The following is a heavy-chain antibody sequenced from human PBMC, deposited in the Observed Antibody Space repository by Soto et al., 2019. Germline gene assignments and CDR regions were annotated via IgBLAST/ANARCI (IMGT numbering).Heavy chain of an antibody. V-gene: IGHV3-30*18. Sequence: GSLRLSCAASGFTFSSYGMHWVRQAPGKGLEWVAVISYDGSNKYYADSVKGRFTISRDNSKNTLYLQMNSLRAEDTAVYYCAKVAEDTAMANDYWGQGTLVTVSS. CDR1: GFTFSSYG. CDR2: ISYDGSNK. J-gene: IGHJ4*02. D-gene: IGHD5-18*01. CDR3: AKVAEDTAMANDY.